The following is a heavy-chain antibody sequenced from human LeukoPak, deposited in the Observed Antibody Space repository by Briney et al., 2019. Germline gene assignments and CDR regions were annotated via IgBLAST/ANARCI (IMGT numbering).Heavy chain of an antibody. V-gene: IGHV1-46*01. CDR1: GYTFTSYY. Sequence: ASVKVSCKASGYTFTSYYMHWVRQAPGQGLEGMGIINPSGGSTSYAQKFQGRVTMTRDMSTSTVYMELSSLRSEDTGVYYCARDGYYYGSGSYIEDPWGQGTLVTVSS. CDR2: INPSGGST. D-gene: IGHD3-10*01. J-gene: IGHJ5*02. CDR3: ARDGYYYGSGSYIEDP.